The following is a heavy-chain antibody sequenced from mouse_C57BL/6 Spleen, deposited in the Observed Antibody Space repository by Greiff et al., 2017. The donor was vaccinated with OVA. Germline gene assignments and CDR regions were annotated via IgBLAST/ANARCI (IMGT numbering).Heavy chain of an antibody. J-gene: IGHJ1*03. D-gene: IGHD1-1*01. Sequence: VQLQQSGPELVKPGASVKISCKASGYTFTDYYINWVKQRPGQGLEWIGWIFPGSGSTYYNEKFKGKATLTVDKSSSTAYMLLSSLTSEDSAVYFFARSRYYGSSDWYFDVWGTGTTVTVSS. CDR3: ARSRYYGSSDWYFDV. CDR1: GYTFTDYY. CDR2: IFPGSGST. V-gene: IGHV1-75*01.